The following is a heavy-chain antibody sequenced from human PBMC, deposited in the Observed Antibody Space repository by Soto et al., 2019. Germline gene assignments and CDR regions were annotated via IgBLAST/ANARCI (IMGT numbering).Heavy chain of an antibody. CDR2: IWYDGSNK. Sequence: GGSLRLSCAASGFTFSSYGMHWVRQAPGKGLEWVAVIWYDGSNKYYADSVKGRFTISRDNSKNTLYLQMNSLRAEDTAVYYCARDPLLLMTTVTTWRSWYYGMDVWGQGTTVTVSS. D-gene: IGHD4-4*01. CDR3: ARDPLLLMTTVTTWRSWYYGMDV. V-gene: IGHV3-33*01. CDR1: GFTFSSYG. J-gene: IGHJ6*02.